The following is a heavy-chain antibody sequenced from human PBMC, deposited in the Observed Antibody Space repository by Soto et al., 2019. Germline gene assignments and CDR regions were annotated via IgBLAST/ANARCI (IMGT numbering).Heavy chain of an antibody. CDR3: ARVWSPSLLKGFDY. Sequence: SETLSLTCAVYGGSFSGYYWSWIRQPPGKWLEWIGEINHSGSTNYNPSLKSRVTISVDTSKNQFSLKLSSVTAADTAVYYCARVWSPSLLKGFDYWGQGXLVTVYS. D-gene: IGHD1-26*01. CDR1: GGSFSGYY. V-gene: IGHV4-34*01. CDR2: INHSGST. J-gene: IGHJ4*02.